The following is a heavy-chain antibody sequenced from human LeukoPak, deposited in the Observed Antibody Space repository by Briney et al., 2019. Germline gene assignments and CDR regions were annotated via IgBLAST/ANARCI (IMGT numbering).Heavy chain of an antibody. D-gene: IGHD3-22*01. J-gene: IGHJ5*02. V-gene: IGHV4-39*01. CDR1: GGSISSSSYY. CDR3: ARHLYYYDSTGYGDLNWFDP. CDR2: IYYSGST. Sequence: PSETLSLTCTVSGGSISSSSYYWGWIRQPPGKGLEWIGSIYYSGSTYYNPSLKSRVTMSVDTSENQFSLKLSSVTAADTAVYYCARHLYYYDSTGYGDLNWFDPWGQGTLVTVSS.